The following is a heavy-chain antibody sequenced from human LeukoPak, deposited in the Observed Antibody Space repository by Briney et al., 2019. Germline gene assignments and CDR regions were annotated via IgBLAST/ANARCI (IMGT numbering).Heavy chain of an antibody. CDR1: GYTFTSYD. CDR3: ARGYCSSTSCRGGWFDP. Sequence: ASVKVSCKASGYTFTSYDINWVRQATGQGLEWMGWMNPNSGNTGYAQKFQGRVTITRNTSISTAYMEVSSLRSEDTAVYYCARGYCSSTSCRGGWFDPWGQGTLVTVSS. J-gene: IGHJ5*02. CDR2: MNPNSGNT. D-gene: IGHD2-2*01. V-gene: IGHV1-8*03.